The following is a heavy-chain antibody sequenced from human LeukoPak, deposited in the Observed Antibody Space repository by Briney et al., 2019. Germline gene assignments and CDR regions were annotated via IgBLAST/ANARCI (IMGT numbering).Heavy chain of an antibody. V-gene: IGHV4-4*07. J-gene: IGHJ4*02. CDR3: VRGWAPRGEKSSFAS. Sequence: SETLSLTCTVSGASINSDYRTRVRQVAGKGLEWIGRIFASGSTNYNPYLRSRITMSVDTSKNQFSLDLSSVTAADTGVYYCVRGWAPRGEKSSFASWGQGTLVTVSS. D-gene: IGHD3-10*01. CDR2: IFASGST. CDR1: GASINSDY.